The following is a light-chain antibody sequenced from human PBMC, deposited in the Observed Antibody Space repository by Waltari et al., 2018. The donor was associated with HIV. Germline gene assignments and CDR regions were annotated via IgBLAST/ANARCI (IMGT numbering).Light chain of an antibody. V-gene: IGLV3-19*01. CDR3: NSRDSSGNRLVV. CDR2: GEN. CDR1: SIRNYF. Sequence: SSEVTQEPTVSVALGQTVRITCKGESIRNYFPRWYQQKPWQAPLLVIYGENNRPSGFPDRFSGSTSGNTASLIITGAQAEDEAEYYCNSRDSSGNRLVVFGGGTKLTVL. J-gene: IGLJ2*01.